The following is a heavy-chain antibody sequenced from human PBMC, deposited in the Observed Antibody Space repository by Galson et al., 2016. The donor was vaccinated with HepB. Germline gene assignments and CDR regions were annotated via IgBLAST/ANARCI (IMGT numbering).Heavy chain of an antibody. CDR3: ARNHGMVTKYYFDY. CDR1: GFIFSSYG. CDR2: IWYDGSNK. V-gene: IGHV3-33*01. J-gene: IGHJ4*02. Sequence: SLRLSCAASGFIFSSYGMHWVRQAPGKGLEWVAVIWYDGSNKYYADSVKGRLTISRDNSKSTLYLQMNNLRVEDTAVYYCARNHGMVTKYYFDYWGQGALVTVSS. D-gene: IGHD3-3*01.